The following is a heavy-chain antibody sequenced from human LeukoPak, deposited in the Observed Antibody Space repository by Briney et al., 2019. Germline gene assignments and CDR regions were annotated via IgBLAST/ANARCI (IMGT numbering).Heavy chain of an antibody. J-gene: IGHJ4*02. CDR3: ARARRYSSDY. CDR1: GFTFSGHW. V-gene: IGHV3-74*01. D-gene: IGHD4-17*01. CDR2: TNSDGSST. Sequence: GGSLRLSCAVSGFTFSGHWMFWVRQAPGKGLVWVSSTNSDGSSTGYTDSVKARFTVSRDNAKNTLYLQMNSLRAEDTAVYYCARARRYSSDYWGQGTLVTVSS.